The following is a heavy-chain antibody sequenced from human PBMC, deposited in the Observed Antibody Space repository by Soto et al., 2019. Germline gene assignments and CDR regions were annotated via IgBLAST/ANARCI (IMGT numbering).Heavy chain of an antibody. CDR1: GFTFSSYS. D-gene: IGHD5-12*01. J-gene: IGHJ5*02. CDR3: ARGKSGSQGWFDP. CDR2: IRYDGSSK. V-gene: IGHV3-33*08. Sequence: GGSLRLSCAASGFTFSSYSMNWVRQAPGKGLVWVSVIRYDGSSKYYADSVKGRFTISRDNSKNTLYLQMNSLRAEDTAVYYCARGKSGSQGWFDPWGQGTLVTVSS.